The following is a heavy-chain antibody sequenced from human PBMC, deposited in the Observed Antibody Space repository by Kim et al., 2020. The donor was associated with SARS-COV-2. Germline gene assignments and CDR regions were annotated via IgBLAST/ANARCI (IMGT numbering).Heavy chain of an antibody. Sequence: SVKGRFTISRDNSKNTLYLQMSSRRAEDTAVYYCVQGGRITIFGVAGFYPWGQGTLVTVSS. V-gene: IGHV3-64D*09. J-gene: IGHJ5*02. CDR3: VQGGRITIFGVAGFYP. D-gene: IGHD3-3*01.